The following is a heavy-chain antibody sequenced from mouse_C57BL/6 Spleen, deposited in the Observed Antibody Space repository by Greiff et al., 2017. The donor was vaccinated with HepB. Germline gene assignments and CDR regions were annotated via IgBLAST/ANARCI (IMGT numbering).Heavy chain of an antibody. CDR1: GYTFTDYY. J-gene: IGHJ4*01. CDR3: ARRLITTDYYAMDY. D-gene: IGHD1-1*01. CDR2: INPYNGGT. V-gene: IGHV1-19*01. Sequence: EVQLQQSGPVLVKPGASVKMSCKASGYTFTDYYMNWVKQSHGKSLEWIGVINPYNGGTSYNQKFKGKATLTVDKSSSTAYMELNSLTSEDSAVYYCARRLITTDYYAMDYWGQGTSVTVSS.